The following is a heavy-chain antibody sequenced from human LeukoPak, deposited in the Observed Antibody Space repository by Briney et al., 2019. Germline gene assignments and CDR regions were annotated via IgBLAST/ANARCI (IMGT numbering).Heavy chain of an antibody. CDR2: INSDGSST. V-gene: IGHV3-74*01. CDR1: GFPFSAYW. D-gene: IGHD5-12*01. J-gene: IGHJ4*02. CDR3: ASGGHGYSGYDPDFDY. Sequence: GGSRRFSCAASGFPFSAYWMNWVGQAPGKGLVWFSRINSDGSSTNYADSVKGRFTISRDNAKNTLYLQMNSLRAEDTAVYYCASGGHGYSGYDPDFDYWGQGTLVTVSS.